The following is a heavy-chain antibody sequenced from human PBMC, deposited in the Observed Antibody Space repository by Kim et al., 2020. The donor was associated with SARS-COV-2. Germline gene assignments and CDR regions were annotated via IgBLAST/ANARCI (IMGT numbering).Heavy chain of an antibody. CDR1: GFTFSSYG. D-gene: IGHD1-26*01. Sequence: GGSLRLSCAASGFTFSSYGMSCVRQAPGKGLEWVANIKRDGGDKYYVDSVKGRFTISSDNAKNSLYLQMNSLRDEDTAVYYWARDLTSVSYLNWFDSWGQGTLVTVSS. J-gene: IGHJ5*01. CDR3: ARDLTSVSYLNWFDS. V-gene: IGHV3-7*03. CDR2: IKRDGGDK.